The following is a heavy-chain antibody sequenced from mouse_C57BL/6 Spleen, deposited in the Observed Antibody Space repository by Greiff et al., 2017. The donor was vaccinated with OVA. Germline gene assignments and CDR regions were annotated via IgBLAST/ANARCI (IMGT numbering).Heavy chain of an antibody. D-gene: IGHD2-4*01. J-gene: IGHJ2*01. CDR3: ARLGYDYDYYFDY. V-gene: IGHV1-50*01. CDR2: IDPSDSYT. Sequence: QVQLQQPGAELVKPGASVKLSCKASGYTFTSYWVQWVKQRPGQGLEWIGEIDPSDSYTNYNQKFKGKATLTVDTSSSTAYMQLSSLTSEDSAVYYCARLGYDYDYYFDYWGQGTTLTVSS. CDR1: GYTFTSYW.